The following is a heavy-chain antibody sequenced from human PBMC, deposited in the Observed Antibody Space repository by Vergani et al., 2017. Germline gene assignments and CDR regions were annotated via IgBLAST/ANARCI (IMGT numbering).Heavy chain of an antibody. CDR1: GFTFSSYA. V-gene: IGHV3-30-3*01. Sequence: QVQLVESGGGVVQPGRSLRLSCAASGFTFSSYAMHWVRQAPGKGLEWVAVISYDGSNKYYADSVKGRFTISRDNSKNTLYLQMNSLRAEDTAVYYCAKDEVQLWLGSYYYYYGMDVWGQGTTVTVSS. CDR2: ISYDGSNK. J-gene: IGHJ6*02. D-gene: IGHD5-18*01. CDR3: AKDEVQLWLGSYYYYYGMDV.